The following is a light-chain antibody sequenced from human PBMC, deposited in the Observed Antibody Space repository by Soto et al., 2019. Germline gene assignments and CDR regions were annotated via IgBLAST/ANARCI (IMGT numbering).Light chain of an antibody. CDR3: SSYTSSSTLV. Sequence: QSALTQPASVSGSPEQSITISCTGTHSDIGGSNYVSWYQQRPRKAPRLMIYEVSNRPSGVSNRFSGSKSDNTPSQTISGLHAEDEADYYCSSYTSSSTLVFGTGTKVT. CDR1: HSDIGGSNY. V-gene: IGLV2-14*01. CDR2: EVS. J-gene: IGLJ1*01.